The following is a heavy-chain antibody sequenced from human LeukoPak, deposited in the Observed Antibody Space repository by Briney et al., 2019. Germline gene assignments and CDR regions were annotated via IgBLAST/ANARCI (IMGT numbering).Heavy chain of an antibody. CDR3: ARDFTMAGYFDY. J-gene: IGHJ4*02. V-gene: IGHV3-21*01. CDR1: GFTFSSYS. CDR2: ISSSSSYI. D-gene: IGHD3-10*01. Sequence: GGSLRLSCAASGFTFSSYSMNWVRQAPGKGLEWVSSISSSSSYIYYADSVKGRFTISRDNAKNSLYLQMNSLRAEDTAVYYCARDFTMAGYFDYWGQGTLVTVSS.